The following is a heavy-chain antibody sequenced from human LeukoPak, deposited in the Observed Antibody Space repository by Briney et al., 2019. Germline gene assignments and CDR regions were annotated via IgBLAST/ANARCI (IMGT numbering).Heavy chain of an antibody. CDR3: ARRGRVVVVAATRNYFDY. Sequence: SETLSLTCTVSGGSISSSSYYWGWIRQPPGKGLEWIGEINHSGSTNYNPSLKSRVTISVDTSKNQFSLKLSSVTAADTAVYYCARRGRVVVVAATRNYFDYWGQGTLVTVSS. CDR1: GGSISSSSYY. J-gene: IGHJ4*02. V-gene: IGHV4-39*07. D-gene: IGHD2-15*01. CDR2: INHSGST.